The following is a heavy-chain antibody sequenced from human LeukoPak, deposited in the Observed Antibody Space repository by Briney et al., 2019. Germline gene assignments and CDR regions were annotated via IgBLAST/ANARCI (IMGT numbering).Heavy chain of an antibody. CDR2: ISAYNGNT. CDR1: GYTFTSYG. V-gene: IGHV1-18*01. D-gene: IGHD3-16*01. J-gene: IGHJ3*02. Sequence: ASVKVSCKASGYTFTSYGISWVRQAPGQGLEWMGWISAYNGNTNYAQKLQGRVTMTIDTSTSTAYMELSSLRSEDTAVYYCARVGGSGDAFDIWGQGTMVTVSS. CDR3: ARVGGSGDAFDI.